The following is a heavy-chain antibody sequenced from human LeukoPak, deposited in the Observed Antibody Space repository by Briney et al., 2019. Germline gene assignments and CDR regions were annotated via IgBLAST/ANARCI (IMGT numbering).Heavy chain of an antibody. CDR2: IYYSGST. J-gene: IGHJ4*02. CDR1: GGSISSYY. D-gene: IGHD6-19*01. V-gene: IGHV4-59*01. Sequence: SETLSLTCTVSGGSISSYYWSWIRQPPGKGLEWIGYIYYSGSTNCNPSLKSRVTISVDTSKNQFSLKLSSVTAADTAVYYCASTAPSSGWSRRFDYWGQETLVTVSS. CDR3: ASTAPSSGWSRRFDY.